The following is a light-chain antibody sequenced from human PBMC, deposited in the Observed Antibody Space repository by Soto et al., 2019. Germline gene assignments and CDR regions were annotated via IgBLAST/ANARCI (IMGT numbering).Light chain of an antibody. CDR2: GNS. Sequence: QSVLTQPPSVSGAPGQRVTISCTGSSSNIGAGYDVHWYQQLPGTAPKLLIYGNSNRPSGVPDRFSGSKSGTSASLAITGLQAEDEADYYCQSYDSSLSGVVCGGGNKVTVL. CDR3: QSYDSSLSGVV. CDR1: SSNIGAGYD. V-gene: IGLV1-40*01. J-gene: IGLJ2*01.